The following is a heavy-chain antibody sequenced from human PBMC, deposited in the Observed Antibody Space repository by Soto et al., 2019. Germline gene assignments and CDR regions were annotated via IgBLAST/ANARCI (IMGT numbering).Heavy chain of an antibody. Sequence: ASVKVSCKASGYSFIYYPIHCVRQAPGQRLEWMGWINLGNGNTAYSQKFQGRVTITRDTSASTVYMELSSLTSEDTAVYYCGREPLCGGKCYLNYFDPWGQGTLVTVSS. D-gene: IGHD2-15*01. CDR1: GYSFIYYP. J-gene: IGHJ5*02. V-gene: IGHV1-3*01. CDR3: GREPLCGGKCYLNYFDP. CDR2: INLGNGNT.